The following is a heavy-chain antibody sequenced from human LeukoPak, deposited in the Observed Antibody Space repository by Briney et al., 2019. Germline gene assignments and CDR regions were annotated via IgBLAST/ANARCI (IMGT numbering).Heavy chain of an antibody. CDR1: GFTFSSYA. CDR2: ISGSGGST. V-gene: IGHV3-23*01. J-gene: IGHJ5*02. CDR3: AKGVRYYAVNWFDP. Sequence: GGSLRLSCAAPGFTFSSYAMSWVRQAPGKGLEWVSTISGSGGSTYYADSVKGRFTISRDKSKNTLYLQMNSLRAEDTAVYYCAKGVRYYAVNWFDPWGQGTLVTVSS. D-gene: IGHD3-10*01.